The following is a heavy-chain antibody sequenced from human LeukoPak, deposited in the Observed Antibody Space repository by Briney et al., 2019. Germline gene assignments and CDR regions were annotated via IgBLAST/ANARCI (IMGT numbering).Heavy chain of an antibody. CDR3: ARHSNWNGGVDWFDP. J-gene: IGHJ5*02. V-gene: IGHV4-59*08. CDR2: IHYSGSP. CDR1: GGSNY. D-gene: IGHD1-20*01. Sequence: PSETLSLTCTVSGGSNYWSWIRQPPGTGLEWIAYIHYSGSPHYNPSLKSRVTLSIDTSENQLSLRLNSVTAADTAVYYCARHSNWNGGVDWFDPWGQGTQVTVSS.